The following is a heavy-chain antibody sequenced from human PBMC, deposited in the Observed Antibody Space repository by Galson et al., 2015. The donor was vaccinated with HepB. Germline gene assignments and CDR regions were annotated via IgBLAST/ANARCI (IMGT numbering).Heavy chain of an antibody. Sequence: SLRLSCAASGFTFSTYSMNWVRQAPGKGLEWVSSIGDSSINIFHADSVKGRFTISRNNAKNSLYLQMNSLRVEDTAVYYCARVYYENSAYPFDYWGQGTLVTVSS. CDR2: IGDSSINI. J-gene: IGHJ4*02. V-gene: IGHV3-21*01. CDR3: ARVYYENSAYPFDY. D-gene: IGHD3-22*01. CDR1: GFTFSTYS.